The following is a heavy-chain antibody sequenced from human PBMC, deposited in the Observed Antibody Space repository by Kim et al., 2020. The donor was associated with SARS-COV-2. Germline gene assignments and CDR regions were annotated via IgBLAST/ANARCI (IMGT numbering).Heavy chain of an antibody. CDR3: ARQYTTTSIGLFDP. CDR1: EFTFSSYW. J-gene: IGHJ5*02. Sequence: GGSLRLSCAAFEFTFSSYWMHWVRQVPGKGLVWVSRINPDGSSINYADSVKGRFTISRDNARRTLYLQMDSLRAEDTAVYYCARQYTTTSIGLFDPRGQGTLVTVSS. V-gene: IGHV3-74*01. CDR2: INPDGSSI. D-gene: IGHD2-2*02.